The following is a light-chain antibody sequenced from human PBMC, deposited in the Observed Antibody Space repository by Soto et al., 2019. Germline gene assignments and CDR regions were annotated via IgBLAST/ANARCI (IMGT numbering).Light chain of an antibody. V-gene: IGKV3D-20*02. CDR2: GAS. CDR1: QSVSNNY. CDR3: QQRSNGPIT. J-gene: IGKJ5*01. Sequence: EIVLTHSPVTLSLSPGERATLSCRASQSVSNNYLAWYQQKPGQAPRLVIYGASNRATGIPARFSGSGSGTDFTLTISSLEPEDFAVYYCQQRSNGPITFGQGTRLEI.